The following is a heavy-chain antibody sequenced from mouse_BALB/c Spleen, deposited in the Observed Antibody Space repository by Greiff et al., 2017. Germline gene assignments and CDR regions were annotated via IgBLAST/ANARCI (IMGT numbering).Heavy chain of an antibody. J-gene: IGHJ2*01. D-gene: IGHD4-1*01. Sequence: QVQLKESGAELVRPGVSVKISCKGSGYTFTDYAMHWVKQSHAKSLEWIGVISTYYGDASYNQKFKGKATMTVDKSSSTAYMELARLTSEDSAIYYCARGGAGTYFDYWGQGTTLTVSS. CDR2: ISTYYGDA. V-gene: IGHV1S137*01. CDR3: ARGGAGTYFDY. CDR1: GYTFTDYA.